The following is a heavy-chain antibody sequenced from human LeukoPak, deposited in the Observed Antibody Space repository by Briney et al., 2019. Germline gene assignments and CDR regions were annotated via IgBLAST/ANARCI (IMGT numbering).Heavy chain of an antibody. CDR3: ARAGSSSWFRYYYYYMDV. CDR1: GYTFTSYY. V-gene: IGHV1-46*01. Sequence: ASVKVSCKASGYTFTSYYMHWVQQAPGQGLEWMGIINPSGGSTSYAQKFQGRVTMTRDMSTSTVYMELSSLRSEDTAVYYCARAGSSSWFRYYYYYMDVWGKGTTVTVSS. J-gene: IGHJ6*03. D-gene: IGHD6-13*01. CDR2: INPSGGST.